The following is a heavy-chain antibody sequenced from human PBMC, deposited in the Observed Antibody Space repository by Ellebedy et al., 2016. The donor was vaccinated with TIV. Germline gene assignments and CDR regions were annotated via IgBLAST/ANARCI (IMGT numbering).Heavy chain of an antibody. V-gene: IGHV3-53*01. J-gene: IGHJ6*02. CDR3: ARPTVPATICGACGMDV. CDR2: IYGGGHI. D-gene: IGHD2-2*01. Sequence: GESLKISCAASVFTVSSNFMTWVRQAPGKGLEWVSVIYGGGHIRYADSVKGRFTISRDNSKNTVDLQMNSLRAEDTAVYYCARPTVPATICGACGMDVWGQGTTVIVSS. CDR1: VFTVSSNF.